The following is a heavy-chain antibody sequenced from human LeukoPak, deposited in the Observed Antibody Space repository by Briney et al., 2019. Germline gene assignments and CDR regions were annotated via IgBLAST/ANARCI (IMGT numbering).Heavy chain of an antibody. D-gene: IGHD1-1*01. CDR3: ARDRLQLQS. V-gene: IGHV4-59*01. CDR1: GGSISSYY. J-gene: IGHJ5*02. CDR2: IYYSGST. Sequence: SETLSLTCTVSGGSISSYYWSWIRQPPGKGLEWIGYIYYSGSTNYNPSLKSRVTISVDTSRNQFSLKLSSVTAADTAVYYCARDRLQLQSWGQGTLVTVSS.